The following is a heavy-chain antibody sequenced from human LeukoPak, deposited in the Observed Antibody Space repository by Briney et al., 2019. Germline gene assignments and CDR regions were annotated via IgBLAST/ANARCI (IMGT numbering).Heavy chain of an antibody. J-gene: IGHJ6*02. D-gene: IGHD2-2*01. CDR3: ATATKYYYYGMDV. CDR2: IYSGGST. CDR1: GFTVSSNY. Sequence: RGSLRLSCAASGFTVSSNYMSWVRQAPGKGLEWVSVIYSGGSTYYADSVKGRFTISRDNSKNTLYLQMNSLRAEDTAVYYCATATKYYYYGMDVWGQGTTVTVSS. V-gene: IGHV3-53*01.